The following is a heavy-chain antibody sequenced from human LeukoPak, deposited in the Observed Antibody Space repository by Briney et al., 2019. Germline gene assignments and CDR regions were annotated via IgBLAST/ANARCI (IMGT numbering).Heavy chain of an antibody. J-gene: IGHJ4*02. V-gene: IGHV4-4*07. D-gene: IGHD3-22*01. CDR2: IYTSGST. CDR3: AREAGELDYYDSSGYYYYFDY. CDR1: GGSISSYY. Sequence: PSDTLSLTCTVSGGSISSYYWSWIRQPAGKGLEWIGRIYTSGSTNYNPSLKSRVTMSVDTSKNQFSLKLSSVTAADTAVYYCAREAGELDYYDSSGYYYYFDYWGQGTLVTVSS.